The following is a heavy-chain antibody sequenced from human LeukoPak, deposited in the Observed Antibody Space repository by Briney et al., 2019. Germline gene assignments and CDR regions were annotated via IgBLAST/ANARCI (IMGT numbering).Heavy chain of an antibody. CDR3: ARDPNIVVVPAAMLGWFDP. D-gene: IGHD2-2*01. Sequence: GGSLRLSCAASGFTFSSYSMNWVRQAPGKGLEWVSSISSSSYIYYADSVKGRFTISRDNAKNSLYLQMNSLRAEDTAVYYCARDPNIVVVPAAMLGWFDPWGQGTLVTVSS. J-gene: IGHJ5*02. V-gene: IGHV3-21*01. CDR1: GFTFSSYS. CDR2: ISSSSYI.